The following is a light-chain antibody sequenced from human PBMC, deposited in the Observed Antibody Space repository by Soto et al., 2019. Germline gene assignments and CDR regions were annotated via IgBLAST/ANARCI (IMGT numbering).Light chain of an antibody. CDR2: EVN. J-gene: IGLJ1*01. CDR1: SSDVFSYNR. V-gene: IGLV2-18*02. CDR3: SSYTSNNTYV. Sequence: QSALTQPPSVSGSPGQSVAISFTGTSSDVFSYNRFAWYQQPPGTAPKLIISEVNNRPSGVPDRFSGSKSGNTASLTISGLQAEDEADYYCSSYTSNNTYVFGTGTKVTGL.